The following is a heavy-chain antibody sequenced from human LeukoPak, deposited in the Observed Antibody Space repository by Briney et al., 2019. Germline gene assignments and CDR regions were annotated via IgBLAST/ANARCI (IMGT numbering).Heavy chain of an antibody. Sequence: GGSLRLSCAASGFTFSSYWMSWVRQAPGKGLEWVANIKQDGSEKYYVDSVKGRFTISRDNSKNTLYLQMNSLRAEDTAVYYCAKGNGYSSSWYWVGYYYYYMDVWGKGTTVTISS. CDR1: GFTFSSYW. D-gene: IGHD6-13*01. CDR3: AKGNGYSSSWYWVGYYYYYMDV. J-gene: IGHJ6*03. V-gene: IGHV3-7*03. CDR2: IKQDGSEK.